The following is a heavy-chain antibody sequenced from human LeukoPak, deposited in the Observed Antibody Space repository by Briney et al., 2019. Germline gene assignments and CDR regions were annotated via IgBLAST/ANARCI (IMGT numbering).Heavy chain of an antibody. CDR2: IYYSGST. CDR1: GGSISSSSYY. CDR3: ASYLTGYYRQFDY. J-gene: IGHJ4*02. D-gene: IGHD3-9*01. Sequence: PSETLSLTCTVSGGSISSSSYYWGWIRQPPGKGLEWIGSIYYSGSTYYNPSLKSRVTISVDTSKNQFSLKLSSVTAADTAVYYCASYLTGYYRQFDYWGQGTLVTVSS. V-gene: IGHV4-39*07.